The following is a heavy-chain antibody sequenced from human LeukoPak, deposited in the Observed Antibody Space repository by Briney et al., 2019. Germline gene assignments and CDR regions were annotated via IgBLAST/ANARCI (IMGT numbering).Heavy chain of an antibody. CDR1: GFTFTNYP. CDR2: ISSDGGST. J-gene: IGHJ2*01. V-gene: IGHV3-64D*09. CDR3: VGDLRAEQLATYYFDL. D-gene: IGHD6-13*01. Sequence: PGGSLRLSCSASGFTFTNYPMHWVRQAPGKVLEYVSAISSDGGSTNYADSVKDRFTISRDNSKNTLYLQMSSLGAEDTAVYYCVGDLRAEQLATYYFDLWGRGTLVTVSS.